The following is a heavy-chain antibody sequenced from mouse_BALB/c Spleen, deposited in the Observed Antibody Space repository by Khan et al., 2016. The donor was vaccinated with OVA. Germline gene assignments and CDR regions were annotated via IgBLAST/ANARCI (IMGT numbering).Heavy chain of an antibody. D-gene: IGHD1-1*01. CDR3: AIYHGYFDV. Sequence: EVQLQQSGPDLVKPGASVKISCKASGYSFTGSYIHWVKQSHGTSLEWIGRVNPNNGGTSYNQKFKGKAIFTIAKSSNTAYMELRSLTSEASAVYSCAIYHGYFDVWGAGTTVTVSS. V-gene: IGHV1-26*01. CDR2: VNPNNGGT. J-gene: IGHJ1*01. CDR1: GYSFTGSY.